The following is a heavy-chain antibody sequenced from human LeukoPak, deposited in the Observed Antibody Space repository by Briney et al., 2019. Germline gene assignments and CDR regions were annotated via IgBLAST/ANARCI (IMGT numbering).Heavy chain of an antibody. CDR3: ARASYAVTTYYYYYYYYMDV. Sequence: PGGSLRLSCAVSGFTVSGNYMSWIRQGPGKGLEWVSLIYSDDTTLYADSVKGRFTISRDISKNTLYLQMSSLRAEDTAVYYCARASYAVTTYYYYYYYYMDVWGKGTTVTVSS. V-gene: IGHV3-53*01. CDR1: GFTVSGNY. D-gene: IGHD4-17*01. J-gene: IGHJ6*03. CDR2: IYSDDTT.